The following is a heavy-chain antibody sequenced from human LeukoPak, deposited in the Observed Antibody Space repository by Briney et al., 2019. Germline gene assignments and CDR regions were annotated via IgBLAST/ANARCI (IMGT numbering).Heavy chain of an antibody. D-gene: IGHD2-8*01. J-gene: IGHJ4*02. CDR3: ARGAMYAFDY. Sequence: GASVKVSCKASGYTFTAHYIRWVRQTPGQGLEVMGLIDPNKGDTNYAQKFLGRVTMTGDTSISTVYMELNSLTSDDTALYYCARGAMYAFDYWGQGTLVTVSS. CDR1: GYTFTAHY. V-gene: IGHV1-2*06. CDR2: IDPNKGDT.